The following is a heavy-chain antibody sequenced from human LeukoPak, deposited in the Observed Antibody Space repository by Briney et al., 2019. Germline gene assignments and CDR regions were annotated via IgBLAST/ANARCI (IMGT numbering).Heavy chain of an antibody. D-gene: IGHD2-15*01. V-gene: IGHV1-8*01. Sequence: ASVKVSCKASGYTFTSYDINWVRQATGQGLEWMGWMNPNSGNTGYAQKFQGRVTMTRNTSISTAYMELSSLRSEDTTVYYCARAGGYCGRISCPYYFDYWGQGSLVAVSS. CDR2: MNPNSGNT. CDR1: GYTFTSYD. J-gene: IGHJ4*02. CDR3: ARAGGYCGRISCPYYFDY.